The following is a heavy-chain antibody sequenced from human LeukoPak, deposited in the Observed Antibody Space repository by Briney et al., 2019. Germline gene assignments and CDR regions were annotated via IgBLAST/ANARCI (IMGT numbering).Heavy chain of an antibody. D-gene: IGHD2-8*02. Sequence: PSETLSLTCTVSGGSISSGSYYWSWIRQPAGKGLEWIGRIYTSGSTNYNPSLKSRVTISVDTSKNQFSLKLSSVTAADTAVYYCARGWYWLSYWGQGTLVTVSS. J-gene: IGHJ4*02. CDR2: IYTSGST. CDR3: ARGWYWLSY. CDR1: GGSISSGSYY. V-gene: IGHV4-61*02.